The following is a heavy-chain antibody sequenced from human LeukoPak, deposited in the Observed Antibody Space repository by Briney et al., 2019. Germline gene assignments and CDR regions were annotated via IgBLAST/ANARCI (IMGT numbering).Heavy chain of an antibody. V-gene: IGHV4-59*01. CDR3: ARVVVYYFDY. CDR1: GGSITSYY. CDR2: IYYSGST. D-gene: IGHD2-15*01. J-gene: IGHJ4*02. Sequence: SETLSLTCTVSGGSITSYYWSWIRQPPGKGQEWIGYIYYSGSTNYNPSLKSRVTISVDTSKNQFSLKLSSVTAADTAVYYCARVVVYYFDYWGQGTLVTVSS.